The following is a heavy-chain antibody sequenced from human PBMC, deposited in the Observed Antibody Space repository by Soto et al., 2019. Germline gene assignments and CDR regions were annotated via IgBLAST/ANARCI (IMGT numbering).Heavy chain of an antibody. Sequence: SETLSLTCTVSGGSISSGGYYWSWIRQHPGKGLEWIGYIYYSGSTYYNPSLKSRVTISVDTSKNQFSLKLSSVTAADTAVYYCARVGRGYCSSTSRSKGMAVWGQGTTVPAP. CDR3: ARVGRGYCSSTSRSKGMAV. V-gene: IGHV4-31*03. J-gene: IGHJ6*02. CDR2: IYYSGST. D-gene: IGHD2-2*01. CDR1: GGSISSGGYY.